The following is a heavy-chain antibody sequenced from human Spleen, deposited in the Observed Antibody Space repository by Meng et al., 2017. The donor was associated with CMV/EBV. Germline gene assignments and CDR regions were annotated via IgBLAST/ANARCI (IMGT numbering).Heavy chain of an antibody. CDR3: ARHRILRFLEWLPEPREIQINGLDV. V-gene: IGHV1-2*02. CDR2: INPYSGGT. D-gene: IGHD3-3*01. Sequence: ASVKVSCKASGYTFTSYYIHWVRQAPGQGLEWLGWINPYSGGTNYAQNFQGRVTMTRDTYISTAYMEFTRLRSDDTAVYYCARHRILRFLEWLPEPREIQINGLDVWGQGTTVTVSS. J-gene: IGHJ6*02. CDR1: GYTFTSYY.